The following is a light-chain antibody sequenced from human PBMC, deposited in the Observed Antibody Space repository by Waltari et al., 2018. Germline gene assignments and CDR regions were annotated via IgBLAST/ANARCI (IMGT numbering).Light chain of an antibody. V-gene: IGKV1-9*01. CDR3: QQLNSYPIT. Sequence: IQLTQSPSSLSASVGDRVTITCRASQGISSNLAWYQQKPGKAPKLLISAASTLQSGVPLRFSGSGSGTDFTLTISSLQPEDFATYYCQQLNSYPITYGQGTRLEIK. CDR2: AAS. J-gene: IGKJ5*01. CDR1: QGISSN.